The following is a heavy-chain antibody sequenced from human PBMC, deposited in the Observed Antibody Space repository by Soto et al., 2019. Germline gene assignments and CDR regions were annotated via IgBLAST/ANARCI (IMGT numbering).Heavy chain of an antibody. J-gene: IGHJ6*04. V-gene: IGHV4-34*01. D-gene: IGHD1-7*01. CDR1: GESFSNHY. Sequence: QVQLQQWGAGVLRPSETLSLTCAVYGESFSNHYWTWIRQSPGKGLEWVGEINYSGSTRYNWSLGSRSTISVETPKNQFSRMAPCVTAGHTAVIYCARGGVYPNFGLPSGTAVWAKGTTAPVPP. CDR2: INYSGST. CDR3: ARGGVYPNFGLPSGTAV.